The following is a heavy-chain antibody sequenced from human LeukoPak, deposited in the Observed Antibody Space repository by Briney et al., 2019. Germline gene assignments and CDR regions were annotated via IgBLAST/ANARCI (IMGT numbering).Heavy chain of an antibody. J-gene: IGHJ4*02. CDR3: AGRGRSFDY. CDR2: IKQDGSEK. V-gene: IGHV3-7*03. D-gene: IGHD3-16*01. Sequence: PGGSLRLSCVASGLIFSNYWMSWVRQAPVKGLEWVANIKQDGSEKNYVDSVKGRFTISRDNAKNSLYLQMNSLRAEDTAIYYCAGRGRSFDYWGQGTLVTVSS. CDR1: GLIFSNYW.